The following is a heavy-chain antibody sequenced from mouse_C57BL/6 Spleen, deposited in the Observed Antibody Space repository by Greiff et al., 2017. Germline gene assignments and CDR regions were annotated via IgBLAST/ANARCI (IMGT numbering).Heavy chain of an antibody. D-gene: IGHD2-3*01. CDR3: AIDDLPYYYAMDY. Sequence: VQLQQSGPELVKPGASVKMSCKASGYTFTDYNMHWVKQSHGKSLEWIGYINPNNGGTSYNQKFKCKATLPVNKSSGTAYMELRSLTSEDSAVYYCAIDDLPYYYAMDYWGQGTSVTVAS. CDR1: GYTFTDYN. V-gene: IGHV1-22*01. J-gene: IGHJ4*01. CDR2: INPNNGGT.